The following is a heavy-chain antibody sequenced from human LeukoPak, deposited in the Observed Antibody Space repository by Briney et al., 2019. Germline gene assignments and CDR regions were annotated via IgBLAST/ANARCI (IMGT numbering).Heavy chain of an antibody. CDR1: GFTFSSYS. CDR3: ARDSRGFLEWLLAPFDY. CDR2: ISSSSSYI. J-gene: IGHJ4*02. D-gene: IGHD3-3*01. V-gene: IGHV3-21*01. Sequence: PGGSLRLSCAASGFTFSSYSMNWVRQAPGKGLEWVSSISSSSSYIYYADSVKGRFTISRDNAKNSLYLQMNSLRAEDTAVYYCARDSRGFLEWLLAPFDYWGQGTLVTVSS.